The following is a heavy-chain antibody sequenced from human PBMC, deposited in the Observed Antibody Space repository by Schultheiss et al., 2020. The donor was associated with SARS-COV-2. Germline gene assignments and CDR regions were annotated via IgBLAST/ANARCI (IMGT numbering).Heavy chain of an antibody. V-gene: IGHV3-33*01. CDR1: GFTFSSYG. D-gene: IGHD4/OR15-4a*01. CDR2: IWYDGSNK. Sequence: LSLTCAASGFTFSSYGMHWVRQAPGKGLEWVAVIWYDGSNKYYADSVKGRFTISRDNSKNTLYLQMNSLRAEDTAVYYCARDVLDGYYGMDVWGQGTTVTVSS. J-gene: IGHJ6*02. CDR3: ARDVLDGYYGMDV.